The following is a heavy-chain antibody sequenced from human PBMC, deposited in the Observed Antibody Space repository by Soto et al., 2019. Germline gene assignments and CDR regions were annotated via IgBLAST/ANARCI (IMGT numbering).Heavy chain of an antibody. CDR2: IDPSDSYT. CDR1: GYSFTKYW. CDR3: ARGYCTATICDPWFDP. D-gene: IGHD2-8*02. V-gene: IGHV5-10-1*04. J-gene: IGHJ5*02. Sequence: GESLKISCKGSGYSFTKYWISWVRQMPGKGLEWMGRIDPSDSYTDYRPSLQGQVTISVDKSITTAYLQWSSLKASDTAMYYCARGYCTATICDPWFDPWGQGTLVTVSS.